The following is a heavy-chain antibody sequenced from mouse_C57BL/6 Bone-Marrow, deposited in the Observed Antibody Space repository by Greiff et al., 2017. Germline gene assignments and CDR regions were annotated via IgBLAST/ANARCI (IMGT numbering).Heavy chain of an antibody. V-gene: IGHV1-53*01. D-gene: IGHD1-1*01. CDR1: GYTFTSYW. CDR3: AREEYYYGSSYDYAMDY. J-gene: IGHJ4*01. CDR2: INPSNGGT. Sequence: QVQLQQPGTELVKPGASVKLSCKASGYTFTSYWMHWVQQRPGQGLEWIGNINPSNGGTNYNEKFKSKATLTVDKSSSTAYMPLSSLTSEDSAVYYCAREEYYYGSSYDYAMDYWGQGTSVTVSS.